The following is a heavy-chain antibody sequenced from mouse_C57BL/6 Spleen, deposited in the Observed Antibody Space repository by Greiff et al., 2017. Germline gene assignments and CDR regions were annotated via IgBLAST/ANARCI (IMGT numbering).Heavy chain of an antibody. J-gene: IGHJ4*01. V-gene: IGHV1-55*01. D-gene: IGHD1-1*01. Sequence: QVQLQQPGAELVKPGASVKMSCKASGYTFTSYWITWVKQRPGQGLEWIGDIYPGSGSTNYNEKFKSKATLTVDTSSSTAYLQLSSLTSEDSAVYYCARRGTVVAYYAMDYWGQGTSVTVSS. CDR3: ARRGTVVAYYAMDY. CDR1: GYTFTSYW. CDR2: IYPGSGST.